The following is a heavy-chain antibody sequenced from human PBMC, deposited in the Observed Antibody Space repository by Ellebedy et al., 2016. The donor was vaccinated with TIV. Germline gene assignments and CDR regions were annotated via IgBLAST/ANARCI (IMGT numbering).Heavy chain of an antibody. CDR3: AKYRVGATTPIPYFDY. D-gene: IGHD1-26*01. V-gene: IGHV3-23*01. Sequence: GGSLRLXXAASGFTFSSYAMSWVRQAPGKGLEWVSAISGSGGSTYYADSVKGRFTISRDNSKNTLYLQMNSLRAEDTAVYYCAKYRVGATTPIPYFDYWGQGTLVTVSS. J-gene: IGHJ4*02. CDR2: ISGSGGST. CDR1: GFTFSSYA.